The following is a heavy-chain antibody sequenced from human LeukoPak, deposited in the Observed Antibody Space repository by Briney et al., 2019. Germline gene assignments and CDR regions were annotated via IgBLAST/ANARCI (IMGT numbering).Heavy chain of an antibody. CDR1: GDTLTELS. V-gene: IGHV1-24*01. J-gene: IGHJ4*02. CDR3: ATGGPWDLLKY. Sequence: ASVKVSCKVSGDTLTELSTHWVRQAPGKGLEWMGGFDPEHGEMIYAQKLQGRVTMTEDRSTDTAYMGLSSLRSEDTAVYYCATGGPWDLLKYWDQGTLVTVSS. CDR2: FDPEHGEM. D-gene: IGHD3-9*01.